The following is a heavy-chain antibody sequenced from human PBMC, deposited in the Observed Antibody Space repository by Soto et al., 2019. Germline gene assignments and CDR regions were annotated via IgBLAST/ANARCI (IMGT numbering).Heavy chain of an antibody. CDR1: GFTFSSYA. J-gene: IGHJ5*02. CDR2: ISGSGGST. CDR3: AKGIYYDSSGYPTWSWFDP. V-gene: IGHV3-23*01. D-gene: IGHD3-22*01. Sequence: GGSLRLSCAASGFTFSSYAMSWVRQAPGKGLEWVSAISGSGGSTYYADSVKGRFTISRDNSKNTLYLQMNSLRAEDTAVYYCAKGIYYDSSGYPTWSWFDPWGQGTLVTVSS.